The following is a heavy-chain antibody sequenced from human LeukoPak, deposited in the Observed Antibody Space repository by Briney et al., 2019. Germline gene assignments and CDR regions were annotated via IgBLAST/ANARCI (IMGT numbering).Heavy chain of an antibody. CDR3: ARVFSSTWYEAFDF. CDR2: IIPIFGST. Sequence: ASVKVSCKAFGGTFSSSPITWVRQAPGQGLEWMGVIIPIFGSTNYAPNFQGRVTFTADESTSTAYMDLSSLRSDDTAVYYCARVFSSTWYEAFDFWGQGTMVSVSS. CDR1: GGTFSSSP. J-gene: IGHJ3*01. V-gene: IGHV1-69*13. D-gene: IGHD6-13*01.